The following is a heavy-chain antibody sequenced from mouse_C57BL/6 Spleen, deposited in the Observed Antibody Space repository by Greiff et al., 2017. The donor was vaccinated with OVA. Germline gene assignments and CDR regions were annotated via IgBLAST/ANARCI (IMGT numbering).Heavy chain of an antibody. CDR1: EYEFPSHD. J-gene: IGHJ1*03. CDR2: INSDGGST. D-gene: IGHD1-1*01. CDR3: ARHGGSGYCDV. V-gene: IGHV5-2*01. Sequence: DVKLQESGGGLVQPGESLKLSCESNEYEFPSHDMSWVRKTPEKRLELVAAINSDGGSTYYPDNMERRFIISRDNTKKTQYLQMSSLRSEDTALYYCARHGGSGYCDVWGTGTTVTVSS.